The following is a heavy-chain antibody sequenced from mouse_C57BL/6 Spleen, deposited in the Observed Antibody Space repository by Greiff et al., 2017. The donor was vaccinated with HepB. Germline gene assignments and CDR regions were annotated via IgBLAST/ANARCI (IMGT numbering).Heavy chain of an antibody. CDR1: GFTFTDYY. CDR3: ARCGSSYWYFDV. CDR2: IRNKANGYTT. D-gene: IGHD1-1*01. J-gene: IGHJ1*03. V-gene: IGHV7-3*01. Sequence: EVKVVESGGGLVQPGGSLSLSCAASGFTFTDYYMSWVRQPPGKALEWLGFIRNKANGYTTEYSASVKGRFTISRDNSQSILYLQMNALRAEDSATYYCARCGSSYWYFDVWGTGTTVTVSS.